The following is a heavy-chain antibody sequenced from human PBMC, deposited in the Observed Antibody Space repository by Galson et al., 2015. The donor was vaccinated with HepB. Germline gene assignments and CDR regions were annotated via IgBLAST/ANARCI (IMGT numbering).Heavy chain of an antibody. D-gene: IGHD2-15*01. J-gene: IGHJ4*02. CDR3: ARDRSEYYFDY. CDR2: IYYTGST. CDR1: GGSISSGYY. Sequence: LSLTCAVSGGSISSGYYWSWIRQHPGEGLEWIGYIYYTGSTYYNPSLKSRVTISVDTSKNQFSLKLSSVTAADTAMYYCARDRSEYYFDYWGQGTLVTVSS. V-gene: IGHV4-31*11.